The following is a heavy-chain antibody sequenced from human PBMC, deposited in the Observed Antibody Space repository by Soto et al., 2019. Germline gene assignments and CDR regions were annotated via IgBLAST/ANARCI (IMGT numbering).Heavy chain of an antibody. D-gene: IGHD5-18*01. V-gene: IGHV4-30-2*01. J-gene: IGHJ4*02. Sequence: SETLSLTCAVSGGSISSGGYSWSWIRQPPGKGLEWIGYIYHSGSTYYNPSLKSRVTISVDRSKNQFSLKLSSVTAADTAVYYCARAHTAMVIHYFEYWGQGTLVTVSS. CDR1: GGSISSGGYS. CDR3: ARAHTAMVIHYFEY. CDR2: IYHSGST.